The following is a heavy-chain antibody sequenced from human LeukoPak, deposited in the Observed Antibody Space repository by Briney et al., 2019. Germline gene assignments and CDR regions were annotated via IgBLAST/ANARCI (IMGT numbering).Heavy chain of an antibody. CDR3: ARVGPSYDFWSGYYTDYYYGMDV. D-gene: IGHD3-3*01. J-gene: IGHJ6*02. Sequence: TSETLSLTCTVSGGSISSYYWSWIRQPPGKGLEWIGYIYYSGSTYYNPSLKSRVTISVDTSKNQFSLKLSSVTAADTAVYYCARVGPSYDFWSGYYTDYYYGMDVWGQGTTVTVSS. CDR2: IYYSGST. V-gene: IGHV4-59*12. CDR1: GGSISSYY.